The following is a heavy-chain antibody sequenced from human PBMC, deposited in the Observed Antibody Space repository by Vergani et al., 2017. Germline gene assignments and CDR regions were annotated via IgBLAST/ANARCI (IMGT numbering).Heavy chain of an antibody. CDR3: AKYLRDSTDGLPDS. D-gene: IGHD2-21*02. Sequence: QMQLQESGPGLVKASETLSLTCTVSGDSIISRSYYWGWIRQPPGKGLEWLAYIGKDGINTRYRDAVKGRFTVSRDNSKDILYLQMDSLRSEDTALYYCAKYLRDSTDGLPDSWGPGTLVIVSS. CDR2: IGKDGINT. V-gene: IGHV4-61*05. CDR1: GDSIISRSYY. J-gene: IGHJ4*02.